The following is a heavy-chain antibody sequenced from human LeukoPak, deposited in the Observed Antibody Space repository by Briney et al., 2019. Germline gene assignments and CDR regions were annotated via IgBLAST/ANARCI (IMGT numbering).Heavy chain of an antibody. Sequence: PGGSLRLSCTASGFTVSSNYMNWVRQAPGKGLEWVSIIYSAGSTYYADSVKGRFTISRDNAKKSLYLEMNSLRVEDTAVYYCAKDSHSWSRDYWGQGTLVTVSS. J-gene: IGHJ4*02. CDR2: IYSAGST. CDR1: GFTVSSNY. V-gene: IGHV3-66*01. D-gene: IGHD6-13*01. CDR3: AKDSHSWSRDY.